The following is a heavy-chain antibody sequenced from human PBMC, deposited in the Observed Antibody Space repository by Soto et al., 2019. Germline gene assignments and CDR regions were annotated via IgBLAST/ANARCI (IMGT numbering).Heavy chain of an antibody. V-gene: IGHV1-18*01. CDR1: GYTFTDHG. CDR2: VSSYNGNT. J-gene: IGHJ4*02. CDR3: AREVEGSYSPADF. D-gene: IGHD3-10*01. Sequence: QVQLVQSGPEVKKPGASVTVSCKTSGYTFTDHGIDWVRQAPGQGLEWVGWVSSYNGNTNYANNLKDRGIMTTDASPSTGYIELRGLRSEGTAVYYGAREVEGSYSPADFWGQGTPVTVSS.